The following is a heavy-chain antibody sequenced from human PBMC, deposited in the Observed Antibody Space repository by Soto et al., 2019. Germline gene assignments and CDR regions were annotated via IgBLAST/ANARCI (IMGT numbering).Heavy chain of an antibody. CDR2: MSYDGTTK. CDR3: AREVLCSRYFDY. D-gene: IGHD3-10*02. Sequence: QVQLVESGGGVVQPGRSLRLSCAASGFIFSNYVMYWVRQAPGKGLEWVAFMSYDGTTKYYAYSVKGLFTISRDNSKNTLYLQMNNLRPEDTGVYYCAREVLCSRYFDYWGQGTLVTVSS. J-gene: IGHJ4*02. V-gene: IGHV3-30-3*01. CDR1: GFIFSNYV.